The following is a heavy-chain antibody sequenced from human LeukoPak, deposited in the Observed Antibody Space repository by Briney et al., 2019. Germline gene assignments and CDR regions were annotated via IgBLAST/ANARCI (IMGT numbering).Heavy chain of an antibody. V-gene: IGHV4-61*02. D-gene: IGHD3-22*01. CDR2: IYTSGST. Sequence: SETLSLTCTVSGGSISSGSYYWGWIRQPAGKGLEWIGRIYTSGSTNYNPSLKSRVTISVDTSKNQFSLKLSSVTAADTAVYYCARRTYYYDSSGYYLGTVVDYWGQGTLVTVSS. CDR1: GGSISSGSYY. CDR3: ARRTYYYDSSGYYLGTVVDY. J-gene: IGHJ4*02.